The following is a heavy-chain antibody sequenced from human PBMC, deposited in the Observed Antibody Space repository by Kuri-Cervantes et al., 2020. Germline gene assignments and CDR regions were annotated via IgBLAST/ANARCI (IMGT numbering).Heavy chain of an antibody. V-gene: IGHV3-21*03. D-gene: IGHD1-1*01. CDR1: GFTFSSYS. CDR2: ISSSSSYI. CDR3: AKEESNWNSPYYYYYYMDV. J-gene: IGHJ6*03. Sequence: GESLKISCAASGFTFSSYSMNWVRQAPGKGQEWVSSISSSSSYIYYADSVKGRFTISRDNAKNSLYLQMNSLRAEDTAVYYCAKEESNWNSPYYYYYYMDVWGKGTTVTVSS.